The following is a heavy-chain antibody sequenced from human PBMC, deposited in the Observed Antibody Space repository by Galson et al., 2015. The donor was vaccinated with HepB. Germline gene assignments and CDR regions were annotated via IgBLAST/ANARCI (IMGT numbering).Heavy chain of an antibody. CDR3: SRGSATMVRWVIYDYYGMDV. CDR1: GDSVSSDSAT. D-gene: IGHD3-10*01. Sequence: CAISGDSVSSDSATWNWIRQSPSRGLEWLGRTYYKSKWYDDYAVSVKSRMTINPDTSKNQFSLLLKSVTPEDTAVYYCSRGSATMVRWVIYDYYGMDVWARGPWSPSP. V-gene: IGHV6-1*01. CDR2: TYYKSKWYD. J-gene: IGHJ6*02.